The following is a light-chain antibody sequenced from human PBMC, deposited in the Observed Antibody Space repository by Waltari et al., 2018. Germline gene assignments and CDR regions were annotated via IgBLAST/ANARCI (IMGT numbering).Light chain of an antibody. CDR1: QSVRNSY. V-gene: IGKV3-20*01. Sequence: EIVLTQSPCTLSLSPGERATLSCRASQSVRNSYLAWYQQKPGQAPRLLIYGASSRATDIPDRFSGSGSGTDFTLTISRLGPEDFALYYCQQYGTSPFTFGPGTKVDIK. CDR2: GAS. CDR3: QQYGTSPFT. J-gene: IGKJ3*01.